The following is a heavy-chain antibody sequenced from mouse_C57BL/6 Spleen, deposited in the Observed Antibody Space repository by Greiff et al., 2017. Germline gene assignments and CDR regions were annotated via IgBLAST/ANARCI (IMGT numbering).Heavy chain of an antibody. J-gene: IGHJ1*03. Sequence: VKLMESGPELVKPGASVKISCKASGYAFSSSWMNWVKQRPGQGLEWIGRIYPGDGDTNYNGKFKGKATLTADKSSSTAYIQLSSLTSEDSAVYFCARNYYGSSYWWYFDVWGTGTTVTVSS. CDR1: GYAFSSSW. V-gene: IGHV1-82*01. CDR2: IYPGDGDT. CDR3: ARNYYGSSYWWYFDV. D-gene: IGHD1-1*01.